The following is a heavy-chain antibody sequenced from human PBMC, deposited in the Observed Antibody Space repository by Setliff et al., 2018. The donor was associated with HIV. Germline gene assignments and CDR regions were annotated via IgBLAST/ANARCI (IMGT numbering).Heavy chain of an antibody. D-gene: IGHD6-13*01. V-gene: IGHV4-39*01. CDR2: IYFTGITA. CDR1: GASITSKTHY. Sequence: SETLSLTCSVSGASITSKTHYWGWIRRPPGKGLEWIGSIYFTGITAKYNPSLKSRVTISVDTSKNQFSLKLFSVTAADTAVYYCARLRFSSSWYVGPDLWGQGFQVTVSS. CDR3: ARLRFSSSWYVGPDL. J-gene: IGHJ5*02.